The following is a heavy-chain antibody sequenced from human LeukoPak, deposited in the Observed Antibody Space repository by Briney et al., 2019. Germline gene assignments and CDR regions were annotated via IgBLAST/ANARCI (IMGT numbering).Heavy chain of an antibody. CDR1: GFSFSDAW. V-gene: IGHV3-15*01. D-gene: IGHD4-11*01. CDR3: SWMTTASTAGY. J-gene: IGHJ4*02. Sequence: GGSLRLSCAASGFSFSDAWMSWVRQAPGKGLDWIGRIKSKRSGCTTDYAAPGKGRFTISRDDSKNTVYLQVNSLTTEDTAVYYCSWMTTASTAGYWGQGTLVTVSS. CDR2: IKSKRSGCTT.